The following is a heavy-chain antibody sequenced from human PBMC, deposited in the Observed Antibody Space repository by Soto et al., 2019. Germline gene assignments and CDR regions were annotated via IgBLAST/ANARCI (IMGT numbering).Heavy chain of an antibody. Sequence: ASVKVSCKASGGTFSSYTISWVRQAPGQGLEWMGRIIPILGIANYAQKFQGRVTITADKSTSTAYMELSSLRSEDTAVYYCARDHSEYSSSSGNNNWFDPWGQGTLVTVSS. CDR3: ARDHSEYSSSSGNNNWFDP. J-gene: IGHJ5*02. CDR1: GGTFSSYT. CDR2: IIPILGIA. D-gene: IGHD6-6*01. V-gene: IGHV1-69*04.